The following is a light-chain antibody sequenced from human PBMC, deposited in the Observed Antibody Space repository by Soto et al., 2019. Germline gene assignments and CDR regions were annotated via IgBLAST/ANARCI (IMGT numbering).Light chain of an antibody. Sequence: MGVKQGRGTLSLSPGERATLSCRASQSVSSYLAWYQQKPGQAPRLLIYDASNRATGIPARFSGSGSGTDFTLTISSLEPEDFAVYYCQQRSNWPLITFGQGTRLEIK. CDR1: QSVSSY. V-gene: IGKV3-11*01. J-gene: IGKJ5*01. CDR3: QQRSNWPLIT. CDR2: DAS.